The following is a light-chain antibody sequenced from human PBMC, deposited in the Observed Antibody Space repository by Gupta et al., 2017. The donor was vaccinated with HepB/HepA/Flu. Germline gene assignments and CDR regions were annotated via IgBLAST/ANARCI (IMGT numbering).Light chain of an antibody. Sequence: SSVLTQSPSLSVAPGKTARITCEGNKIGSKNVHWYQQRPGQAPVLVIFYDSDRPSGVAERFSGSNSGNTATLTISRVEAGDEADYYCQVWDSNSDHVIFGGGTKVTVL. V-gene: IGLV3-21*04. CDR1: KIGSKN. CDR3: QVWDSNSDHVI. CDR2: YDS. J-gene: IGLJ2*01.